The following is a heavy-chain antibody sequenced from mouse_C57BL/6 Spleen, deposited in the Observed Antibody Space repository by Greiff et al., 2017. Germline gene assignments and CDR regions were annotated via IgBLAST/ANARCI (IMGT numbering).Heavy chain of an antibody. V-gene: IGHV1-18*01. CDR3: ARRTTVVARYAMDY. D-gene: IGHD1-1*01. Sequence: EVKLVESGPELVKPGASVKIPCKASGYTFTDYNMDWVKQSHGKSLEWIGDINPNNGGTIYNQKFKGKATLTVDKSSSTAYMELRSLTSEDTAVYYCARRTTVVARYAMDYWGQGTSVTVSS. CDR1: GYTFTDYN. J-gene: IGHJ4*01. CDR2: INPNNGGT.